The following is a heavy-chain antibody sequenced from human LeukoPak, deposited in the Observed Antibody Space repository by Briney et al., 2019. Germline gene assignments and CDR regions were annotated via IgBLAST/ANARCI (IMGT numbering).Heavy chain of an antibody. V-gene: IGHV1-69*13. J-gene: IGHJ5*02. CDR2: IIPIFGTA. Sequence: GASVKVSCKTSGYTFTSYDINWVRQASGQGLEWMGGIIPIFGTANYAQKFQGRVTITADESTSTAYMELSSLRSEDTAVYYCARDQNYYDSSGYYHWFDPWGQGTLVTVSS. CDR3: ARDQNYYDSSGYYHWFDP. CDR1: GYTFTSYD. D-gene: IGHD3-22*01.